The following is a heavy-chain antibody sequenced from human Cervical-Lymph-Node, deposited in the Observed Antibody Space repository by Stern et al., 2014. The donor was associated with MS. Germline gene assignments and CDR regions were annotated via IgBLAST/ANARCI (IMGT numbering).Heavy chain of an antibody. CDR3: TTLGRPRDY. Sequence: QVQLQESGPGRVKPSETLSLSCSVSGGSINSYHWTWIRQAPDKKREWIGRVYASGSTEYNPSLKSRVTMSVDASRKQVSLKLSSVTVADTAVYYCTTLGRPRDYWGQGTLVSVSS. CDR1: GGSINSYH. D-gene: IGHD3-16*01. CDR2: VYASGST. V-gene: IGHV4-4*07. J-gene: IGHJ4*02.